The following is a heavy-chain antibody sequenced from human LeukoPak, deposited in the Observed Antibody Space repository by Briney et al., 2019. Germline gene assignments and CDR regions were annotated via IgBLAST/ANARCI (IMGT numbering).Heavy chain of an antibody. D-gene: IGHD1-26*01. CDR2: ISGSGGST. CDR3: ANPLGGSGSYSVDY. V-gene: IGHV3-23*01. J-gene: IGHJ4*02. CDR1: GFTFISYW. Sequence: TGGSLRLSCAASGFTFISYWMHWVRQAPGKGLEWVSAISGSGGSTYYADSVKGRFTISRDNSKNTLYLQMNSLRAEDTAVYYCANPLGGSGSYSVDYWGQGTLVTVSS.